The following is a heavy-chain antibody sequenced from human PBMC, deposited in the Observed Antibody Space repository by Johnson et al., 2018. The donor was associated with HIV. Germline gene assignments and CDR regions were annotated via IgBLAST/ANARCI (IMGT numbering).Heavy chain of an antibody. CDR1: GFTFSSYA. D-gene: IGHD3-22*01. J-gene: IGHJ3*02. Sequence: QVQLVESGGGVVQPGRSLRLSCAASGFTFSSYAMHWVRQAPGKGLEWVAVISYDGSNKYYADSVKGRFIISRDTSKNTLYLQMNSLRAEDTAVYYCARDGPYYDSSGYYYGTVFYAFDIWGQGTMVTVSS. V-gene: IGHV3-30*04. CDR2: ISYDGSNK. CDR3: ARDGPYYDSSGYYYGTVFYAFDI.